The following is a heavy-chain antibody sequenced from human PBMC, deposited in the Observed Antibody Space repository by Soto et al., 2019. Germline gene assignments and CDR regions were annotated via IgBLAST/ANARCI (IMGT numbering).Heavy chain of an antibody. CDR1: GFTFSSYG. V-gene: IGHV3-30*18. D-gene: IGHD3-10*01. CDR2: ISYDGSNK. Sequence: GGSLRLSCAASGFTFSSYGMHWVRQAPGKGLEWVAVISYDGSNKYYADSVKGRFTISRDNSKNTLYLQMNSLRAEDTAVYYCAKDLSTMVRGVIITSVYYYYGMDVCRQGTTVTASS. CDR3: AKDLSTMVRGVIITSVYYYYGMDV. J-gene: IGHJ6*02.